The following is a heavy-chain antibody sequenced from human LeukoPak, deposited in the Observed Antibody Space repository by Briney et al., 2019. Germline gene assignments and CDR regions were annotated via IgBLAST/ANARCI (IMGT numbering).Heavy chain of an antibody. CDR3: AREYCSGGSCFFDY. Sequence: GESLKISCKGLGYRFTGYWIGWVRQIPGKGLEWMGIIFSGDSDTRYSPSFQGQVTISADRSISTAYLQWSSLKASDTAMYYCAREYCSGGSCFFDYWGQGTLVTVSS. D-gene: IGHD2-15*01. J-gene: IGHJ4*02. CDR1: GYRFTGYW. V-gene: IGHV5-51*01. CDR2: IFSGDSDT.